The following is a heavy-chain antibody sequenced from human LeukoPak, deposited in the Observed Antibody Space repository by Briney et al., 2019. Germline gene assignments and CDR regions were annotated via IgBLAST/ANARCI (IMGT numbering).Heavy chain of an antibody. V-gene: IGHV1-3*02. CDR3: AMRHHVPTMIVVHYGMDV. J-gene: IGHJ6*02. CDR2: SNAANGNT. Sequence: ASVKVSCKASGYTFTSYAMHWVRQAPGQRLEWMGWSNAANGNTEYSQEFQGRVTITRDTSASTAYMELSSLRSEDTAVYYCAMRHHVPTMIVVHYGMDVWGQGTTVTVSS. D-gene: IGHD3-22*01. CDR1: GYTFTSYA.